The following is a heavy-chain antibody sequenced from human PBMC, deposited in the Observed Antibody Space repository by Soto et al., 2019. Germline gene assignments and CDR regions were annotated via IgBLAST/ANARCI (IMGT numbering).Heavy chain of an antibody. CDR2: IYYSGST. J-gene: IGHJ4*02. V-gene: IGHV4-31*01. D-gene: IGHD6-13*01. Sequence: QVQLQESGPGLVKPSQTLSLTCTVSGGSISSGGYYWSWIRQHPGKGLEWIGYIYYSGSTYYNPYDKCLVSVAVDPPKTRCAPKQSSVAAGDTAVYYWARGGDRAAAGTWGPYYFDYWGQGTLVTVSS. CDR3: ARGGDRAAAGTWGPYYFDY. CDR1: GGSISSGGYY.